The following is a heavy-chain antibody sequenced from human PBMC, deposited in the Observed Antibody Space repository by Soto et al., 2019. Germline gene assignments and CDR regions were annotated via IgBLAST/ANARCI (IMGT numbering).Heavy chain of an antibody. CDR1: GYTFTSYD. V-gene: IGHV1-8*01. CDR2: MNPNSGNT. Sequence: ASVKVSCKASGYTFTSYDINWVRQATGQGLEWMGWMNPNSGNTGYVQKFQGRVTMTRNTSISTAYMELSSLRSEDTAVYYCARVRPVMGSSGWYSRWFDPWGQGTLVTVSS. CDR3: ARVRPVMGSSGWYSRWFDP. D-gene: IGHD6-19*01. J-gene: IGHJ5*02.